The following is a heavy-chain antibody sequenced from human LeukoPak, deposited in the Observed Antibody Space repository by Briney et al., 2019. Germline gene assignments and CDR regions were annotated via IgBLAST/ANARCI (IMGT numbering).Heavy chain of an antibody. J-gene: IGHJ4*02. Sequence: ASVKVSCKASGYTFTSYYMHWVRQAPGQGLEWMGIINPSGGSTSYAQKFQGRVTMTRDTSTSTVCMELSSLRSEDTAVYYCARAPGELVPFDYWGQGTLVTVSS. D-gene: IGHD6-6*01. CDR1: GYTFTSYY. V-gene: IGHV1-46*01. CDR2: INPSGGST. CDR3: ARAPGELVPFDY.